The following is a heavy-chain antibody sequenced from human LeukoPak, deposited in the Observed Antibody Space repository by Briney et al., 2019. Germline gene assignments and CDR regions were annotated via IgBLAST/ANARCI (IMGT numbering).Heavy chain of an antibody. Sequence: GGSLILSCSASGFTFSSYVLSWVRQAPGKGPEWVSAISGSGDSIYYADSVKGRFTISRDSSKNTLYLQMNSLTAEDTAIYYCAKDPRGGYSGSWYFDYWGQGTLVTVSS. CDR1: GFTFSSYV. V-gene: IGHV3-23*01. CDR2: ISGSGDSI. J-gene: IGHJ4*02. CDR3: AKDPRGGYSGSWYFDY. D-gene: IGHD5-12*01.